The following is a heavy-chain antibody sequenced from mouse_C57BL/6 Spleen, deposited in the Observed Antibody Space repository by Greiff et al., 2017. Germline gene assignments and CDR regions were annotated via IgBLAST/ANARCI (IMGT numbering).Heavy chain of an antibody. D-gene: IGHD1-1*01. CDR3: ARTYGSSYGSAMDY. CDR2: IDPSDSET. CDR1: GYTFTSYW. Sequence: QVQLQQPGAELVRPGSSVKLSCKASGYTFTSYWMHWVKQRPIQGLEWIGNIDPSDSETHYNQKFKDKATLTVDKSSSTAYMQLSSLTSEDSAVYYCARTYGSSYGSAMDYWGQGTSVTVSS. J-gene: IGHJ4*01. V-gene: IGHV1-52*01.